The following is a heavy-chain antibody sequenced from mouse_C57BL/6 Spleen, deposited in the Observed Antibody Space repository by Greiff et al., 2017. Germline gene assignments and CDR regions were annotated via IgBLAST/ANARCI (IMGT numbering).Heavy chain of an antibody. CDR2: IYPGDGDT. D-gene: IGHD1-1*01. V-gene: IGHV1-82*01. J-gene: IGHJ3*01. Sequence: QVQLQQSGPELVKPGASVKISCKASGYAFRSSWLNWVKQRPGKGLEWIGRIYPGDGDTNYNGKFKGKATLTADKSSSTAYMQLSSLTSEDSAVYFCAYSYITTVVARAYWGQGTLVTVSA. CDR3: AYSYITTVVARAY. CDR1: GYAFRSSW.